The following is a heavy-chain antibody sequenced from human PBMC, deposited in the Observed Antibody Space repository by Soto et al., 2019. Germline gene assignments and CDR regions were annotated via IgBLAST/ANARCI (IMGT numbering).Heavy chain of an antibody. V-gene: IGHV4-39*01. CDR3: ARQRTSVVTPAYFDV. J-gene: IGHJ4*02. CDR1: GDAISSRSGY. CDR2: IYYSGST. Sequence: SETLSLTCTGTGDAISSRSGYWGGSREPPGKGLEWIGSIYYSGSTYNNPSLRSRVSMSIDTSKDQFSLKLKSVTAADTALYFCARQRTSVVTPAYFDVWGPGSLVTVSS. D-gene: IGHD2-21*02.